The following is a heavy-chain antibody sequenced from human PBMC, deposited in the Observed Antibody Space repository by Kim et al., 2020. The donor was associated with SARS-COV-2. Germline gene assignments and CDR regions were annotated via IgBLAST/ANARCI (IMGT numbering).Heavy chain of an antibody. D-gene: IGHD3-10*01. CDR3: ARQAYYGSGSYPRNAFDI. V-gene: IGHV5-10-1*01. CDR2: IDPSDSYT. Sequence: GESLKISCKGSGYSFTSYWISWVRQMPGKGLEWMGRIDPSDSYTNYSPSFQGHVTIPADKSISTAYLQWSSLKASDTAMYYCARQAYYGSGSYPRNAFDISGQGTMVTVSS. J-gene: IGHJ3*02. CDR1: GYSFTSYW.